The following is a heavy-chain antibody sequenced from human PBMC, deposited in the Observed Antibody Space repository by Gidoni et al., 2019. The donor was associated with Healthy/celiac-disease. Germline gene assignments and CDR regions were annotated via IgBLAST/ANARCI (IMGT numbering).Heavy chain of an antibody. V-gene: IGHV3-21*01. D-gene: IGHD1-26*01. CDR1: GFTFSSYS. J-gene: IGHJ6*02. CDR3: ARDRGSYAYYGMDV. Sequence: DVQLVESGGGLVKPGGSLRLSCAASGFTFSSYSMNWVRQAPGKGLEWVSSISSSSSYIYYADSVKGRFTISRDNAKNSLYLQMNSLRAEDTAVYYCARDRGSYAYYGMDVWGQGTTVTVSS. CDR2: ISSSSSYI.